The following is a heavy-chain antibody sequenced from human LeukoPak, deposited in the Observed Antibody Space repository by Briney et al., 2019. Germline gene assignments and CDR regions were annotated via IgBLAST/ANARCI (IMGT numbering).Heavy chain of an antibody. CDR2: ISDSGDDT. CDR3: AEAGIVGRTFRIDY. V-gene: IGHV3-23*01. D-gene: IGHD1-26*01. CDR1: RFTFRSYA. J-gene: IGHJ4*02. Sequence: GGSLRLSCAASRFTFRSYAMSWVRQAPGKGREWVSSISDSGDDTYYADSVQGRFTISRDKVTNTLYLQMNSLSVEDTATYYCAEAGIVGRTFRIDYWGQGTLVTVSS.